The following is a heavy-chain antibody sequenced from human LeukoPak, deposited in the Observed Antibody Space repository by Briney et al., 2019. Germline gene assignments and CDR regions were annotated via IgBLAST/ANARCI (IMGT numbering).Heavy chain of an antibody. D-gene: IGHD1-26*01. CDR1: GGSISSGSYY. Sequence: SQTLSLTCTVSGGSISSGSYYWSWIRQPAGKGLEWIGRIYTSGSTNYNPSLKSRVTISVDTSKNQFSLKLSSVTAADTAVYYCARDHVGYWYFDLWGRGTLVTVSS. CDR2: IYTSGST. J-gene: IGHJ2*01. V-gene: IGHV4-61*02. CDR3: ARDHVGYWYFDL.